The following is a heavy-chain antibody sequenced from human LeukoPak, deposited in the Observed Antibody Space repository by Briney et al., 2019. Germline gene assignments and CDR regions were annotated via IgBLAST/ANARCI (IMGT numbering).Heavy chain of an antibody. CDR1: GFTFSSYW. J-gene: IGHJ4*02. CDR2: INSDGSST. V-gene: IGHV3-74*01. D-gene: IGHD2-2*01. Sequence: GGSLRLSCAASGFTFSSYWMHWVRQTPGKGLVWVSRINSDGSSTSYADSVKGRFTISRDNAKNTLYLQMNSLRAEDTAVYYCARADIVVVPAAMGVDYWGQGTLVTVSS. CDR3: ARADIVVVPAAMGVDY.